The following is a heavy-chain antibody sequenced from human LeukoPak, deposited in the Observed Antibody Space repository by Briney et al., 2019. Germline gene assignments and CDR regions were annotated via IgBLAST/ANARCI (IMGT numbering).Heavy chain of an antibody. J-gene: IGHJ4*02. V-gene: IGHV3-23*01. Sequence: GGSLTLSCAASGFTFSTFALSWFRQAPGKGLEWVSAISSVSRTYYAGSVKGRLAISRDNSENTLFLHMNSLRFEDTAIYYCAKEVPGPGWYTVDYWGQGTLVTVSS. CDR2: ISSVSRT. CDR3: AKEVPGPGWYTVDY. CDR1: GFTFSTFA. D-gene: IGHD6-19*01.